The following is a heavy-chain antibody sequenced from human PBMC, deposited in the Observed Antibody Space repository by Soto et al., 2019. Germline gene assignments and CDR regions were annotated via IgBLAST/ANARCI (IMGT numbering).Heavy chain of an antibody. CDR3: AKEGTSHQESLLWWYNPLDH. CDR1: GFTFSNYA. CDR2: ITATSSTT. V-gene: IGHV3-23*01. D-gene: IGHD2-15*01. Sequence: GGSLRLSCAASGFTFSNYAMSWVRQGPGKGLEWVSAITATSSTTYYADSVRGRFTISRDNSKDTLYLQMNSLRVDDMAIYYCAKEGTSHQESLLWWYNPLDHWGQGTLVTVSS. J-gene: IGHJ1*01.